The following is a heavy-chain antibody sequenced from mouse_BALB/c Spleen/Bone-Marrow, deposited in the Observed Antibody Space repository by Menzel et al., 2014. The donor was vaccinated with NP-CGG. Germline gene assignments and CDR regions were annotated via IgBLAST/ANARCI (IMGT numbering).Heavy chain of an antibody. CDR1: GYTFTSYY. CDR2: INPSNGGT. J-gene: IGHJ2*01. CDR3: TRSTMITYFDY. V-gene: IGHV1S81*02. D-gene: IGHD2-4*01. Sequence: QVQLQQSGAELVKPGASVKLSCKASGYTFTSYYMYWVKQRPGQGLEWIGAINPSNGGTNFNEKFKSKATLTVDKSSSTAYMQLSSLTSEDSAVYYCTRSTMITYFDYWGQGTTLTVSS.